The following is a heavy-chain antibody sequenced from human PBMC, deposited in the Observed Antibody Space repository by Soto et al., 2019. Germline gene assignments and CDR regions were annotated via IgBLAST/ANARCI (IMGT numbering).Heavy chain of an antibody. CDR2: ISSSGSTI. D-gene: IGHD1-20*01. CDR1: GFTLSSYE. Sequence: PGGSLRLSCAASGFTLSSYEMNWVRQAPGKGLEWVSYISSSGSTIYYADSVKGRFTISRDNAKNSLYLQMNSLGAEDTAVYYCARSQGVTGRSGAFDIWGQGTMVTVSS. CDR3: ARSQGVTGRSGAFDI. J-gene: IGHJ3*02. V-gene: IGHV3-48*03.